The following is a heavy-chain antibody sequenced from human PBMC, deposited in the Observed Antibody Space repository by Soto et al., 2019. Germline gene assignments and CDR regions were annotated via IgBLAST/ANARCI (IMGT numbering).Heavy chain of an antibody. CDR2: IYYSGST. D-gene: IGHD3-10*01. CDR3: ASLVPQIYYVSVPFDY. V-gene: IGHV4-39*01. CDR1: GGSISSSSYY. J-gene: IGHJ4*02. Sequence: QLQLQESGPGLVKPSETLSLTCTVSGGSISSSSYYWGWIRQPPGKGLEWIGSIYYSGSTYYNPSPKGRATFSEHPPKTRSPLRVTSVPAAATVVFSWASLVPQIYYVSVPFDYGGRGPLVPVSS.